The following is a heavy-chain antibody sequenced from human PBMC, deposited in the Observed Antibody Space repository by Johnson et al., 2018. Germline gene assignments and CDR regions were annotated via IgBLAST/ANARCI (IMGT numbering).Heavy chain of an antibody. CDR3: ARASTLTAIRIDGMDV. CDR1: GFIFSGYS. D-gene: IGHD2-21*02. Sequence: VQLVESGGGVVQPGRSLRLSCAASGFIFSGYSMNWVRQAPGKGLEWLSYITSSSSNIHYADSVKGRVTISRDNAKNSLYLQMNSLRDEDTAVYYRARASTLTAIRIDGMDVWGQGTTVTVSS. V-gene: IGHV3-48*02. J-gene: IGHJ6*02. CDR2: ITSSSSNI.